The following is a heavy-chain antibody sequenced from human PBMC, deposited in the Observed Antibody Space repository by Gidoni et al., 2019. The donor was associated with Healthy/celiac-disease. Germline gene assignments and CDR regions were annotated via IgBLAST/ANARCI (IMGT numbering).Heavy chain of an antibody. Sequence: QVQLVQSGAEVKKPGASVKVSCKASGYTFTSYYMPWVRQAPGQGLEWMGIINPSGGSTSSAQKFQGRVTMTRDTSTSTVYMELSSLRSEDTAVYYCARSPSCGGDCYELHDEGYYFDYWGQGTLVTVSS. CDR2: INPSGGST. D-gene: IGHD2-21*02. CDR3: ARSPSCGGDCYELHDEGYYFDY. J-gene: IGHJ4*02. CDR1: GYTFTSYY. V-gene: IGHV1-46*01.